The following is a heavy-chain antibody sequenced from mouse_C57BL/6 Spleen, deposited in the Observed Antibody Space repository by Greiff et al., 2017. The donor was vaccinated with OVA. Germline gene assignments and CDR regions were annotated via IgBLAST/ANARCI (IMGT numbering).Heavy chain of an antibody. V-gene: IGHV1-69*01. Sequence: QVQLQQPGAELVMPGASVKLSCKASGYTFTSYWLHWVKQRPGQGLEWIGEIDPSDSYTNYNQKFKGKSTLTVDKSSSTAYMQLSSLTSEDSAVYYYASFGDWVYFDYWGQGTTLTVSS. CDR3: ASFGDWVYFDY. D-gene: IGHD2-13*01. J-gene: IGHJ2*01. CDR1: GYTFTSYW. CDR2: IDPSDSYT.